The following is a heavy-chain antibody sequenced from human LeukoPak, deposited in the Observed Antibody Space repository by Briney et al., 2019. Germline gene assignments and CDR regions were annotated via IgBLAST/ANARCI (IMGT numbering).Heavy chain of an antibody. Sequence: SETLSLTCTVSGGSISSYYWSWIRQPPGKGLEWIGYIYYSGSTNYNPSLKSRVTISRDTSKNQFSLKLSSVTAADTAVYYCARISGYRYDWFDPWGQGTLVTVSS. D-gene: IGHD5-18*01. J-gene: IGHJ5*02. CDR2: IYYSGST. V-gene: IGHV4-59*01. CDR3: ARISGYRYDWFDP. CDR1: GGSISSYY.